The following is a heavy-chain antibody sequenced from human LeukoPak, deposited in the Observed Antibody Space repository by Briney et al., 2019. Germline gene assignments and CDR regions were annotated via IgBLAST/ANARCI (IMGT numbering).Heavy chain of an antibody. D-gene: IGHD6-19*01. Sequence: GGSLRLSCAASGFTFDDYATHWVRQAPGKGLEWVSGISWNSGSIGYADSVKGRFTISRDNAKNSLYLQMNSLRAEDMALYYCAKASGAVAGTFVDYWGQGTLVTVSS. CDR2: ISWNSGSI. J-gene: IGHJ4*02. CDR1: GFTFDDYA. V-gene: IGHV3-9*03. CDR3: AKASGAVAGTFVDY.